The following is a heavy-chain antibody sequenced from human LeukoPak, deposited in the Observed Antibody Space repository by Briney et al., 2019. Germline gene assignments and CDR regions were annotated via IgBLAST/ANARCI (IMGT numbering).Heavy chain of an antibody. CDR1: GGSISSGGYS. CDR3: ARYASALPFDY. Sequence: SQTLSLTCAVSGGSISSGGYSWSWIRQPPGKGLEWIGYIYHSGSTYYNPSLKSRVTISVDRSKNQFSLKLSSVTAADTAVYYCARYASALPFDYWGQGTLVTVSS. D-gene: IGHD2-2*01. J-gene: IGHJ4*02. CDR2: IYHSGST. V-gene: IGHV4-30-2*01.